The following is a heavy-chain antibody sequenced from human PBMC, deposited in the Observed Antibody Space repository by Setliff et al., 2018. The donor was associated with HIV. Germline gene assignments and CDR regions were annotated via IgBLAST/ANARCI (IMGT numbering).Heavy chain of an antibody. V-gene: IGHV5-51*01. CDR2: IYPGDSDT. CDR3: AGSYSSSWYGAEYFQH. CDR1: GYSFTSYW. J-gene: IGHJ1*01. Sequence: GESLKISCKGSGYSFTSYWIGWVRQMPGKGLEWMGLIYPGDSDTRYSPSFQGQVTISADKSISTAYLQWSSLKASDTAMYYCAGSYSSSWYGAEYFQHWGQGTLVTVSS. D-gene: IGHD6-13*01.